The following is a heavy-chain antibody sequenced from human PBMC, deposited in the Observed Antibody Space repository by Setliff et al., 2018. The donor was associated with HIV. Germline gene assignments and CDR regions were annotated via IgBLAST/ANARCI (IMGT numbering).Heavy chain of an antibody. V-gene: IGHV3-7*01. Sequence: PGGSLRLPCAASGFTFSSYWMSWVRQAPGKGLEWVANIKQDGSEKYYVDFVKGRFTISRDNAKNSLYLQVNSLRAEDTAVYYCARLLDYYYMDVWGKGTTVTVSS. CDR1: GFTFSSYW. J-gene: IGHJ6*03. CDR2: IKQDGSEK. CDR3: ARLLDYYYMDV.